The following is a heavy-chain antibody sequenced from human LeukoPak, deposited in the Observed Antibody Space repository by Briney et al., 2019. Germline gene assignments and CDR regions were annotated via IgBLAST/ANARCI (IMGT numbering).Heavy chain of an antibody. J-gene: IGHJ5*02. V-gene: IGHV4-30-4*01. D-gene: IGHD3-10*01. Sequence: PSETLSLTCTVSGGSISGYYWSWIRQPPGKGLEWIGHIYYSGSTHHNPSLKSRVTISVDTSKNQFSLKLSSVTATDTAVYYCARSLLSAGSGSYGFDPWGQGTLVTVSS. CDR1: GGSISGYY. CDR3: ARSLLSAGSGSYGFDP. CDR2: IYYSGST.